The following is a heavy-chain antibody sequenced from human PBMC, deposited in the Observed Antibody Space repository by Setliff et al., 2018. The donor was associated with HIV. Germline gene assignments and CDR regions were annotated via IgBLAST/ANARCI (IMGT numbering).Heavy chain of an antibody. CDR3: ASAGAWQRNALGI. CDR2: INPTGGST. J-gene: IGHJ3*02. D-gene: IGHD5-12*01. CDR1: GYSFTNHY. V-gene: IGHV1-46*01. Sequence: VASVKVSCKPSGYSFTNHYMHWVRQAPGQGLEWMGVINPTGGSTRNTQKFQGRVAMTRDTSTSTVYMELSSLRSEDTAVYYCASAGAWQRNALGIWGQGTMVTVSS.